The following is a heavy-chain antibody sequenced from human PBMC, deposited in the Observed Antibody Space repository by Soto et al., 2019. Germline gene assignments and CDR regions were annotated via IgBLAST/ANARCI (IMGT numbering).Heavy chain of an antibody. CDR1: GFTFSSYA. D-gene: IGHD3-10*01. J-gene: IGHJ6*02. V-gene: IGHV3-23*01. Sequence: EVQLLESGGRLVQPGGSLRLSCAASGFTFSSYAMSWVRQAPGKGLEWVSAISGSGGSTYYADSVKGRFTISRDNSKNTLYLQMNSLRAEDTAVYYCAKSRGVYYYYGMDVWGQGTTVTVSS. CDR3: AKSRGVYYYYGMDV. CDR2: ISGSGGST.